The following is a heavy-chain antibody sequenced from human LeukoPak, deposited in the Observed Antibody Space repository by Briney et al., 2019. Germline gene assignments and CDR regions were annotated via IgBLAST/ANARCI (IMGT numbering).Heavy chain of an antibody. CDR3: AREDSSGWYDY. CDR1: GGTFSSYA. V-gene: IGHV1-69*04. CDR2: IIPILGIA. J-gene: IGHJ4*02. D-gene: IGHD6-19*01. Sequence: GASVKVSCKASGGTFSSYAISWVRQAPGQGLEWMGRIIPILGIANYAQKFQGRVTITADKSTSTAYMELSSLRSEDTAVYYCAREDSSGWYDYWGQGTLVTVS.